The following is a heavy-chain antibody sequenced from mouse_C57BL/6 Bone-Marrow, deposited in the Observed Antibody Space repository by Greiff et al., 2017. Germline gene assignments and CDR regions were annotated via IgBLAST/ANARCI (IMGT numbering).Heavy chain of an antibody. CDR3: ARSGWDRAMDY. CDR2: INPYNGGT. Sequence: EVKLVESGPVLVKPGASVKMSCKASGYTFTDYYMNWVKQSHGKSLEWIGVINPYNGGTSYNQKFKGKATLTVDKSSSTAYMELNSLTSEDSAVYYCARSGWDRAMDYWGQGTSVTVSS. CDR1: GYTFTDYY. J-gene: IGHJ4*01. V-gene: IGHV1-19*01. D-gene: IGHD3-3*01.